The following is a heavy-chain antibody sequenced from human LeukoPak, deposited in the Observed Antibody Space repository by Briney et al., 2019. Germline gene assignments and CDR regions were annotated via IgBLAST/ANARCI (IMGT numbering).Heavy chain of an antibody. D-gene: IGHD2-2*01. V-gene: IGHV3-11*01. CDR2: ISSSGSTM. Sequence: GGSLRLSCVASGFTFSDYYMSWIRQAPGKGLEWVSYISSSGSTMYYADSVKGRFTISRDNAKNSLYLQMSSLRAEDTAVYYCARRSCSSNGCYWAYDFWGQGTLVTVSS. CDR3: ARRSCSSNGCYWAYDF. J-gene: IGHJ4*02. CDR1: GFTFSDYY.